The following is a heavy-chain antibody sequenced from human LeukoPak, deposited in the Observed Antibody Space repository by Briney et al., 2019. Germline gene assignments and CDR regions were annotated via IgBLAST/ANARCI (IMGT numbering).Heavy chain of an antibody. Sequence: SETLSLTCTVSGGSITSYYWSWIRQPPGKGLEWIGYIYYSGSTTYNPSLKSRVTISVDTSKNQFSLTLSSVTAADTAVYYCARPHNSGWSWGFDYWGQGTLVTVSS. CDR1: GGSITSYY. J-gene: IGHJ4*02. CDR2: IYYSGST. CDR3: ARPHNSGWSWGFDY. V-gene: IGHV4-59*08. D-gene: IGHD6-19*01.